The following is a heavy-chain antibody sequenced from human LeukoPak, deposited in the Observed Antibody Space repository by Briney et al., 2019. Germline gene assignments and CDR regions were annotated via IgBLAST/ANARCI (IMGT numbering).Heavy chain of an antibody. CDR3: SKAGPLDQYYDFWSGKSPSYYYCYGMDV. CDR2: ISGSVGST. Sequence: GGSLRLSCAASGFTFSSYAMRWVRQAPGKGLEWVSAISGSVGSTYYAPSVKGRFTISRDNSKNTLSLQMNSLRAEDTGVYYCSKAGPLDQYYDFWSGKSPSYYYCYGMDVWGQGTTVTVSS. J-gene: IGHJ6*02. CDR1: GFTFSSYA. D-gene: IGHD3-3*01. V-gene: IGHV3-23*01.